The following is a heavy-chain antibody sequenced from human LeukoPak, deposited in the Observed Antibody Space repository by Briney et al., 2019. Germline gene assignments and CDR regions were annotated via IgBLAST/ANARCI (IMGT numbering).Heavy chain of an antibody. D-gene: IGHD1-26*01. J-gene: IGHJ3*02. V-gene: IGHV3-21*01. CDR2: ISSSSSYI. CDR1: GFTFSSYS. Sequence: PGESLRLSCAASGFTFSSYSMNWVRHAPGKGLEWVSSISSSSSYIYYADSVKGRFTISRDNAKNSLYLQMNSLRAEDTAVYYCARAPSAEDTFDIWGQGTMVTVSS. CDR3: ARAPSAEDTFDI.